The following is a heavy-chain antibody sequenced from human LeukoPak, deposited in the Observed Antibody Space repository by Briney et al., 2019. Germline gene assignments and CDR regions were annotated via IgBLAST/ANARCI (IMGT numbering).Heavy chain of an antibody. V-gene: IGHV4-38-2*02. D-gene: IGHD5-18*01. CDR2: IYYSGST. CDR1: GYSISTGYY. J-gene: IGHJ4*02. CDR3: ARDGYSYGPIDY. Sequence: SETLSLTCTVSGYSISTGYYWDWIRQPPGKGLEWIGSIYYSGSTYYNPSLKSRVTISVVTSKNQFSLKLSSVTAADTAVYYCARDGYSYGPIDYWGQGTLVTVSS.